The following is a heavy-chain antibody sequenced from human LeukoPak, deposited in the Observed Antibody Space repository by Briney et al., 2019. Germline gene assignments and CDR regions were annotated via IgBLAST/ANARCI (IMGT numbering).Heavy chain of an antibody. CDR3: ARVGVSLVTTVTYFDY. D-gene: IGHD4-17*01. V-gene: IGHV3-66*01. CDR1: GFAVSSNY. Sequence: GGSLRLSCAASGFAVSSNYMSWVRQAPGKGLEWVSVIYSGGSTYYADSVKGRFTISRDNSKNTLYLQMNSLRAEDTAVYYCARVGVSLVTTVTYFDYWGQGTLVTVSS. J-gene: IGHJ4*02. CDR2: IYSGGST.